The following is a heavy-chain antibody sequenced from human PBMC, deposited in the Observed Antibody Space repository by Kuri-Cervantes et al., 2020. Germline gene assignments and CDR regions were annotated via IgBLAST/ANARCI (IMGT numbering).Heavy chain of an antibody. Sequence: LSLTCAASGFTFSRYGMHWVRQAPGKGLEWVAVISYDGSNKYYADSVKGRFTISRDNSKNTPYLQMNSLRAEDTAVYYCAREFITIFDVWGNQGRRDAFDIWGQGTMVTVSS. V-gene: IGHV3-30*03. CDR3: AREFITIFDVWGNQGRRDAFDI. CDR1: GFTFSRYG. J-gene: IGHJ3*02. D-gene: IGHD3-9*01. CDR2: ISYDGSNK.